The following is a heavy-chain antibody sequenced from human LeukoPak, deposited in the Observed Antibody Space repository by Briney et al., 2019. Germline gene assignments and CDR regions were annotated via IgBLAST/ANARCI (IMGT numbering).Heavy chain of an antibody. CDR2: INHSGST. J-gene: IGHJ4*02. D-gene: IGHD3-22*01. V-gene: IGHV4-34*01. CDR1: GGSFSGYY. Sequence: SETLSLTCAVYGGSFSGYYWSWIRRPPGKGLEWIGEINHSGSTNYNPSLKSRVTISVDTSKNQFSLKLSSVTAADTAVYYCARGRDDSSGYYGYWGQGTLVTVSS. CDR3: ARGRDDSSGYYGY.